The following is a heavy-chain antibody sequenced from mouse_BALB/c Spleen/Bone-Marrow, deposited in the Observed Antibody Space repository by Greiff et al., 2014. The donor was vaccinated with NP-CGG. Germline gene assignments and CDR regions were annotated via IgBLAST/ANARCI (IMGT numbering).Heavy chain of an antibody. J-gene: IGHJ2*01. Sequence: LVESGPELVKPGASVKMSCKASGYTFTSYVMHWVKQKPGQGLEWIGYINPYNDGTTYNEKFKGKATLTSDKSSSTAYTELSSLTSEDSAVYYCARGNYYDYDYFDYWGQGTTLTVSS. CDR2: INPYNDGT. V-gene: IGHV1-14*01. CDR3: ARGNYYDYDYFDY. D-gene: IGHD2-4*01. CDR1: GYTFTSYV.